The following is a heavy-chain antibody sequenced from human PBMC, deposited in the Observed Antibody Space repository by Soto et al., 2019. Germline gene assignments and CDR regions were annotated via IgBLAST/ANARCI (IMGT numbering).Heavy chain of an antibody. CDR2: ISGSGGST. J-gene: IGHJ5*02. D-gene: IGHD2-2*01. Sequence: SLSLSCAASGFTFSSFAMSWVRQAPGKGLEWVSGISGSGGSTYHADSVKGRFTISRDNSKNTLYLQMNSLRAEDTAVYYCAKLDLGYCSSTSCRAFDPWGQGTLVTVSS. CDR3: AKLDLGYCSSTSCRAFDP. CDR1: GFTFSSFA. V-gene: IGHV3-23*01.